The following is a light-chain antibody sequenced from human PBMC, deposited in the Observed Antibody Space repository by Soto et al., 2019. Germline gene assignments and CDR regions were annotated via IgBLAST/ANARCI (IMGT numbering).Light chain of an antibody. J-gene: IGLJ2*01. V-gene: IGLV2-14*01. CDR3: SSYRDSDTLV. CDR2: EVS. Sequence: QSALTQPASVSGSPGQSITISCSGTSSDVGGYKYVSWYQQHPGKAPKLMIYEVSNRPSGVSNRFSGFKSGNTASLNISGLQAADEADYYCSSYRDSDTLVFGGGTKLTVL. CDR1: SSDVGGYKY.